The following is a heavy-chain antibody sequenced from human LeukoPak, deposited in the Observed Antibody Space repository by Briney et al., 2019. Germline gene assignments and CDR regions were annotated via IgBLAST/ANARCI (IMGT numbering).Heavy chain of an antibody. CDR1: GFTFTKFA. CDR2: ISSSGSTI. V-gene: IGHV3-11*01. J-gene: IGHJ4*02. D-gene: IGHD3-10*01. Sequence: PGGSLRLSCAASGFTFTKFALSWVRQAPGKGLEWVSYISSSGSTIYYADSVKGRFTISRDNAKNTLYLQMNSLRAEDTAVYYCAKLVRGVIRGPGLDYWGQGTLVTVSS. CDR3: AKLVRGVIRGPGLDY.